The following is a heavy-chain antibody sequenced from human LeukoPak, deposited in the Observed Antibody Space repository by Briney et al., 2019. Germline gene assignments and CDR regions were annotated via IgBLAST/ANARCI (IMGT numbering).Heavy chain of an antibody. D-gene: IGHD1-14*01. CDR1: GSTFSSYA. V-gene: IGHV3-23*01. CDR2: ISNSDYST. Sequence: GGSLRLSCAASGSTFSSYATSWVRQAPGKGLEWVSTISNSDYSTYYADSVKGRFTISRANSENTLYLQMNNLRAEDTAVYYCAKATGYLLWGQGTLVTVSS. CDR3: AKATGYLL. J-gene: IGHJ4*02.